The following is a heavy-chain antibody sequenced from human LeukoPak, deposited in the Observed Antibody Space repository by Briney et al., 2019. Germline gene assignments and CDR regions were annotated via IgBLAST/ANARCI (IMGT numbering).Heavy chain of an antibody. J-gene: IGHJ4*02. CDR3: ARKGGHFGY. D-gene: IGHD2-15*01. CDR2: VYYNGSP. V-gene: IGHV4-59*01. CDR1: GDSINYYY. Sequence: PSETLSLTCTVSGDSINYYYWSWIRQSPGKGLEWIGYVYYNGSPKYNPSLKSRVTISVDMSKNQFSLKVSSVTAADTAIYYCARKGGHFGYWDQGTLVTVSS.